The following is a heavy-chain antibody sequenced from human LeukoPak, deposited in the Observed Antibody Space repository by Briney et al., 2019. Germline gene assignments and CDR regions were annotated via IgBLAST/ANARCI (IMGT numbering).Heavy chain of an antibody. J-gene: IGHJ4*02. V-gene: IGHV3-66*01. CDR3: ARDPGEDRSRWYAFYDY. CDR2: IYSGGST. D-gene: IGHD6-13*01. CDR1: GFTVSRNY. Sequence: PGGSLRLSCAASGFTVSRNYMSWVRQAPGKGLEWVSIIYSGGSTYYADSVKGRFTISRDNSKNTLYLQMNSLRAEDTAVYYCARDPGEDRSRWYAFYDYWGQGTLVTVSS.